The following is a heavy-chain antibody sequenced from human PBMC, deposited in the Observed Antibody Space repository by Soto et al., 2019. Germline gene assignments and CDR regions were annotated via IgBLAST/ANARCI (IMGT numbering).Heavy chain of an antibody. J-gene: IGHJ6*02. D-gene: IGHD3-10*01. CDR1: GFTFDDYA. CDR3: AKDFGPYYYGMDV. V-gene: IGHV3-9*01. CDR2: ISFNSGSI. Sequence: GGSLRLSCAASGFTFDDYAMHWVRQAPGKGLEWVSGISFNSGSIGYADSVKGRFTISRDNAKNSLYLQMNSLRAEDTALYYCAKDFGPYYYGMDVWGQGTTVTVSS.